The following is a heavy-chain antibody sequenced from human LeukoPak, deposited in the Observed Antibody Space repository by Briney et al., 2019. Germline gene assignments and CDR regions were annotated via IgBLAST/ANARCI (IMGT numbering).Heavy chain of an antibody. CDR1: GGSFSGYY. D-gene: IGHD2-15*01. J-gene: IGHJ4*02. V-gene: IGHV4-34*01. CDR2: INHSGST. Sequence: SETLSLTCAVYGGSFSGYYWSWIRQPPGKGLEWIGEINHSGSTNYNPSLKSRVTISVDTSKNQFSLKLSSVTAADTAVYYCARSRRYCSGGSCYSKVLDYWGQGTLVTVSS. CDR3: ARSRRYCSGGSCYSKVLDY.